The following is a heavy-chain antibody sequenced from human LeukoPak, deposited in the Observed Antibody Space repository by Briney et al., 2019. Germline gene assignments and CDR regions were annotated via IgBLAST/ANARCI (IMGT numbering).Heavy chain of an antibody. V-gene: IGHV3-66*01. CDR1: GFIISTKY. J-gene: IGHJ5*02. CDR2: MYTHGES. CDR3: ARISTLTPGRYGWFDT. D-gene: IGHD4-17*01. Sequence: GGSLRLSCAASGFIISTKYMNWVRQAPGKGLEWVSIMYTHGESYYANSVKGRFTLSRDDSKNTLYLQMNSLRADDTAVYYCARISTLTPGRYGWFDTWGQGTLVTVSS.